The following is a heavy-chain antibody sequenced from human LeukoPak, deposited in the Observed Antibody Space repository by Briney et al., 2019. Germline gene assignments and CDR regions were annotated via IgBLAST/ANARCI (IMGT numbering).Heavy chain of an antibody. Sequence: SSETLSLTCAVSGYSISSGYYWGWIRQPPGKGLEWIGSIYHSGSTYYNPSLKSRVTISVDTSKNQFSLKLSSVTAADTAVYYRARQAPYCSSTSCYRGVWFDPWGQGTLVTVSS. V-gene: IGHV4-38-2*01. CDR2: IYHSGST. CDR1: GYSISSGYY. J-gene: IGHJ5*02. D-gene: IGHD2-2*02. CDR3: ARQAPYCSSTSCYRGVWFDP.